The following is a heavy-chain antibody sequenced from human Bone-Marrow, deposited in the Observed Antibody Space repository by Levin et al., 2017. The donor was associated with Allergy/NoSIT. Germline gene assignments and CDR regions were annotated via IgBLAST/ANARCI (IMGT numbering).Heavy chain of an antibody. Sequence: ASVKVSCKASGYTFTGYYMHWVRQAPGQGLEWMAWFNPHNGDTHYAQKFQGRVTLTRDTSISTAYMDMSRLKSDDSAVYFCARETKLTDAFDIWGQGTMVIVSS. V-gene: IGHV1-2*02. CDR1: GYTFTGYY. J-gene: IGHJ3*02. CDR3: ARETKLTDAFDI. D-gene: IGHD3-10*01. CDR2: FNPHNGDT.